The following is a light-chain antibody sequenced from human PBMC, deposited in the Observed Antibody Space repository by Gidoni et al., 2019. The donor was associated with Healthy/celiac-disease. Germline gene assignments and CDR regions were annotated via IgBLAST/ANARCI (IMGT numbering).Light chain of an antibody. CDR3: MQALQTPIT. V-gene: IGKV2-28*01. Sequence: DIVMTQSPLSLPVTPGEPAAISCRSSQSLLHSNGYNYLDWYLQTPGQSPQLLIYLGSNRASGVPDRFSGSGSGTDFTLKISRVEAEDVGVYYCMQALQTPITLXQXTRLEIK. CDR1: QSLLHSNGYNY. CDR2: LGS. J-gene: IGKJ5*01.